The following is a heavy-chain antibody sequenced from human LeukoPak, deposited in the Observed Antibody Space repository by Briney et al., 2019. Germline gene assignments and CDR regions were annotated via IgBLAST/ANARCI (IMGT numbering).Heavy chain of an antibody. CDR1: GGSISSSSYY. V-gene: IGHV4-39*07. D-gene: IGHD1-26*01. CDR3: ARLVWELLKWFDP. J-gene: IGHJ5*02. Sequence: SETLSLTCTVSGGSISSSSYYWGWIRQPPGKGLEWIGSIYYSGSTYYNPSLKSRVTISVDTSKNQFSLKLSSVTAADTAVYYCARLVWELLKWFDPWGQGTLVTVSS. CDR2: IYYSGST.